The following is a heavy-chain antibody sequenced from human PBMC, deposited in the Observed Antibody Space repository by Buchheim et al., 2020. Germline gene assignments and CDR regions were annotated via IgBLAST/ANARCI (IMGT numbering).Heavy chain of an antibody. CDR2: ISNDGNNE. CDR1: GFTFTSYA. Sequence: QAQVVESGGGVVQPGRSLRLSCAASGFTFTSYAMQWVRQAPGKGLEWVAAISNDGNNEYYADSVKGRFSISRDNSKKTVYLDRNSLRAEDTAVYYCVRDRAIDWFDPWGQGT. J-gene: IGHJ5*02. V-gene: IGHV3-30*03. CDR3: VRDRAIDWFDP. D-gene: IGHD3-22*01.